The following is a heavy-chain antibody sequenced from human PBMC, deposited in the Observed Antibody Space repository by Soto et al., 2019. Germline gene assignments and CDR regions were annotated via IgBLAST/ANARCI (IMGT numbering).Heavy chain of an antibody. J-gene: IGHJ4*02. V-gene: IGHV1-2*04. Sequence: ASVKVSCKASGYTFTGYYMHWVRQAPGQGLEWMGWINPNSGGTNYAQKFQGWVTMTRDTSISTAYMELSRLRSDDTAVYYCARTLEYSGYDYSYWGRGTLVTVSS. CDR2: INPNSGGT. CDR3: ARTLEYSGYDYSY. CDR1: GYTFTGYY. D-gene: IGHD5-12*01.